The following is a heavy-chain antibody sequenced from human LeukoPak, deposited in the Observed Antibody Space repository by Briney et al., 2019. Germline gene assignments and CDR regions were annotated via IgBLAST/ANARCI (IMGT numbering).Heavy chain of an antibody. V-gene: IGHV4-59*08. CDR1: SASISNYY. D-gene: IGHD4-23*01. Sequence: SETLSLTCTVSSASISNYYWSWIRQPPGKGLEWIGYIFYSGSNKYNPSLKSRVTISLDTSKNQFSLQLRSVTAADTAVYYCARFTTVVPAFWYFDLWGRGTLVTVSS. CDR2: IFYSGSN. CDR3: ARFTTVVPAFWYFDL. J-gene: IGHJ2*01.